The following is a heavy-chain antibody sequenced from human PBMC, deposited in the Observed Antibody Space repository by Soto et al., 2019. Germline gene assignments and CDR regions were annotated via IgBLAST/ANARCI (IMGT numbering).Heavy chain of an antibody. D-gene: IGHD6-6*01. CDR3: AKSSIAARFDY. V-gene: IGHV3-11*06. CDR1: GFRFSDHY. CDR2: ISSSSTYI. J-gene: IGHJ4*02. Sequence: QVQLVESAGGLVEPGGSLTLSCAASGFRFSDHYMTWIRQAPGKGLEWVSSISSSSTYIYYADSVKGRFTISRDNAKNPLYLQMNSLRAEVTAVYYCAKSSIAARFDYWGQGTQVTVSS.